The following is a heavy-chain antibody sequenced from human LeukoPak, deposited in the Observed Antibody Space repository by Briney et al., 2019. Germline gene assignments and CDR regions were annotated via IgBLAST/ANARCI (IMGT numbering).Heavy chain of an antibody. Sequence: PGRSLRLSCAASGFTFVDYAMHWVRQAPGKGLEWVSGISWNSGSIGYADSVKGRFTISRDNAKNSLYLQMNSLRAEDMALYYCAKGDYYGSEYYFDYWGQGTLVTVSS. CDR3: AKGDYYGSEYYFDY. D-gene: IGHD3-10*01. CDR2: ISWNSGSI. V-gene: IGHV3-9*03. CDR1: GFTFVDYA. J-gene: IGHJ4*02.